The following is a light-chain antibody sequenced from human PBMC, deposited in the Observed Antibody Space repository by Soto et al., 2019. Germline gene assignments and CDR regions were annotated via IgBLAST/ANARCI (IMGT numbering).Light chain of an antibody. CDR3: SSYAASNDLGV. Sequence: QSVLTQPPSASVFPGQSVTISCTGTSSEVGGYNYVSWYQQHPGKAPKLMIYEVSKRPSGVPDRFSGSKSGKTASLTVSGLQPEDEADYYCSSYAASNDLGVFGTGTKVTVL. J-gene: IGLJ1*01. V-gene: IGLV2-8*01. CDR1: SSEVGGYNY. CDR2: EVS.